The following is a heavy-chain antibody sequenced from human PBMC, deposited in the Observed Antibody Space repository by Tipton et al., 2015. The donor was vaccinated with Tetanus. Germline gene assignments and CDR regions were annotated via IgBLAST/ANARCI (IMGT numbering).Heavy chain of an antibody. J-gene: IGHJ4*02. CDR3: ARHYNYPSIFDF. D-gene: IGHD1-1*01. V-gene: IGHV4-59*01. Sequence: LRLSCTVSGGSINSYYWSWIRQPPGKGLEWIGYIYYSGSTNYNPSLRSRVTISVDTSKNQFSLRLSSVTAADTAVYYCARHYNYPSIFDFWGQGALVTVSS. CDR2: IYYSGST. CDR1: GGSINSYY.